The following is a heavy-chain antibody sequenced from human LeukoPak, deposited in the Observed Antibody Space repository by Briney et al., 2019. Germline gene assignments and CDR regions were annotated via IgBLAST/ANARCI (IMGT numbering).Heavy chain of an antibody. CDR2: ISGSGGST. CDR3: AKGWFVQYVPPVV. Sequence: QPGGSLRLSCAASGFTFSSYAMSWVRQTPGKGLEWVSAISGSGGSTYYADSVKGRFTISRDNSKNTLYLQMNSLRAEDTAVYYCAKGWFVQYVPPVVWGQGTMVTVSS. D-gene: IGHD3-10*01. J-gene: IGHJ3*01. V-gene: IGHV3-23*01. CDR1: GFTFSSYA.